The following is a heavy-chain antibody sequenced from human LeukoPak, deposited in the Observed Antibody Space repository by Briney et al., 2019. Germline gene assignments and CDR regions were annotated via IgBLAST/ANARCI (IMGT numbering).Heavy chain of an antibody. CDR2: IYHSGST. CDR3: AKDLGYQLGYCSSTSCYEYYFDY. Sequence: SETLSLTCTVSGYSISSGYYWGWIRQPPGKGLEWIGSIYHSGSTYYNPSLKSRVTISVDTSKNQFSLKLSSVTAADTAVYYCAKDLGYQLGYCSSTSCYEYYFDYWGQGTLVTVSS. J-gene: IGHJ4*02. V-gene: IGHV4-38-2*02. D-gene: IGHD2-2*01. CDR1: GYSISSGYY.